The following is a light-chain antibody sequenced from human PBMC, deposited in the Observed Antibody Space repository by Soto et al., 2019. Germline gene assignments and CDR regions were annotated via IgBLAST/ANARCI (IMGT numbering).Light chain of an antibody. Sequence: DVQWTPSPSFLSTSVGDRVPITCRASQRISSSFTWYQQKPGKAPKLLIYAASSLQSGCPSRFSGSGSGTEFTLTISSLQPDDFATYYWQQSYSTPQTCGQGTKG. V-gene: IGKV1-39*01. CDR1: QRISSS. J-gene: IGKJ1*01. CDR3: QQSYSTPQT. CDR2: AAS.